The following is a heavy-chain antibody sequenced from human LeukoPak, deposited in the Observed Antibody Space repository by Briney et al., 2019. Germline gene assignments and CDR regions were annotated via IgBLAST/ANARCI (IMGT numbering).Heavy chain of an antibody. D-gene: IGHD5-18*01. J-gene: IGHJ4*02. V-gene: IGHV2-5*01. Sequence: ESGPTLVNPTQTLTLTCTFSGFSLSTSGVGVGWIRQPPGKALEWLALIYWNDDKRYSPSLKNRLTISKDTSKNQVVLGMTNMDPVDTATYYCAHRLAVDRAMDDFDYWGQGTLVTVSS. CDR1: GFSLSTSGVG. CDR2: IYWNDDK. CDR3: AHRLAVDRAMDDFDY.